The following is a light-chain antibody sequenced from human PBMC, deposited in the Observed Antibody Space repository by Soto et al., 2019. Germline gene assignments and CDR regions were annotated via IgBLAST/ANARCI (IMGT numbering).Light chain of an antibody. J-gene: IGKJ1*01. CDR2: GAS. CDR1: QSVSSSY. V-gene: IGKV3-20*01. Sequence: EIVLTQSPGTLSLSPGERATLSCRASQSVSSSYLAWYQQKPGQAPRLLIYGASSRATGIPDRFSGSGSGTEFTLTISSLQSEDFAVYYCQQYNNWPPWTFGQGNKVDIK. CDR3: QQYNNWPPWT.